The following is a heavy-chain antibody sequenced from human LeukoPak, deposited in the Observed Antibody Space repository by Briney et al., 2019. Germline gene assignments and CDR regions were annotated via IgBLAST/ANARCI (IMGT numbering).Heavy chain of an antibody. CDR2: INHSGST. V-gene: IGHV4-34*01. Sequence: SETLSLTCAVYGGSFSGYYWSWIRQPPGKGLEWIGEINHSGSTNYNPSLKSRVTISVDTSKNQFSLKLSSVTAADTAVYYCARGVVIYQADYWGQGTLVTVSS. D-gene: IGHD3-22*01. J-gene: IGHJ4*02. CDR1: GGSFSGYY. CDR3: ARGVVIYQADY.